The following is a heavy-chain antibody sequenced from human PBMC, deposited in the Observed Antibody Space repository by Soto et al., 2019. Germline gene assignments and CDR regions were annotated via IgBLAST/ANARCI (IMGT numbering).Heavy chain of an antibody. CDR1: GGTFSSYA. V-gene: IGHV1-69*13. CDR2: IIPIFGTA. Sequence: GASVKVSCKASGGTFSSYAISWVRQAPGQGLEWMGGIIPIFGTANYAQKFQGRVTITADESTSTAYMELSSLRSEDTAVYYCAGMTSIVARPVDYWGQGTLVTVPQ. J-gene: IGHJ4*02. CDR3: AGMTSIVARPVDY. D-gene: IGHD6-6*01.